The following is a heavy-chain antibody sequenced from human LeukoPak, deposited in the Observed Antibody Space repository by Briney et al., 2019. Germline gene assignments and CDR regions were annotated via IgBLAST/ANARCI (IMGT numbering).Heavy chain of an antibody. CDR3: ARDGDYYDSSGLYYFDY. CDR1: GGSISSSSYY. Sequence: PSETLSLTCTVSGGSISSSSYYWGWIRQPPGKGLEWIGSIYSSGSTYYNPSLKSRVTISVDTSKNQFSLELSSVTAADTALYYCARDGDYYDSSGLYYFDYWGQGTLVTVSS. V-gene: IGHV4-39*07. J-gene: IGHJ4*02. CDR2: IYSSGST. D-gene: IGHD3-22*01.